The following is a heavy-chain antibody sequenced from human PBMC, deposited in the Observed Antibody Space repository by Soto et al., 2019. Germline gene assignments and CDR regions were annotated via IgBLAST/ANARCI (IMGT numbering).Heavy chain of an antibody. J-gene: IGHJ4*02. CDR2: IYHSGST. Sequence: PSETLSLTCAVSGGSISSGGYSWSWIRQPPGKGLEWIGYIYHSGSTYYNTSLKSRVTISVDRSKNQFSLKLSSVTAADTAVYYCARGNVVPLDYWGQGTLVTVSS. CDR1: GGSISSGGYS. V-gene: IGHV4-30-2*01. CDR3: ARGNVVPLDY. D-gene: IGHD2-21*01.